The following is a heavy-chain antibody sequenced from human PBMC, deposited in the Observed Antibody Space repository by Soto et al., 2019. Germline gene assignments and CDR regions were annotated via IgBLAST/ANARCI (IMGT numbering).Heavy chain of an antibody. Sequence: SETLSLTCTVSGGSISRYDWGWIRQPPGKGLEWIGYIYYSGSTNYNASLKSRVTLSVDTSKNQFSLKLSSVTAADTAVYYCARFPAPNYDILTGYYYYYYMDVRGKGTTVTVSS. J-gene: IGHJ6*03. V-gene: IGHV4-59*01. D-gene: IGHD3-9*01. CDR2: IYYSGST. CDR1: GGSISRYD. CDR3: ARFPAPNYDILTGYYYYYYMDV.